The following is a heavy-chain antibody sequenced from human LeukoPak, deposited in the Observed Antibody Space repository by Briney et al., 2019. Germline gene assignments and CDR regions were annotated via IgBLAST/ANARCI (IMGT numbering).Heavy chain of an antibody. V-gene: IGHV4-34*01. Sequence: SETLSLTCAVYGGSFSGYYWSWICQPPGKGLEWIGEINHSGSTNYNPSLKSRVTISVDTSKNQLSLKLSSVTAADTAVYYCARVSRNPFYYYYYMDVWGKGTTVTVSS. J-gene: IGHJ6*03. CDR1: GGSFSGYY. D-gene: IGHD1-14*01. CDR2: INHSGST. CDR3: ARVSRNPFYYYYYMDV.